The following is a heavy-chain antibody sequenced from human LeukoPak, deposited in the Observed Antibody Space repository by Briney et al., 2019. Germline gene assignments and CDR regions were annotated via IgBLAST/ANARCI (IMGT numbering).Heavy chain of an antibody. CDR2: ISGSGGST. D-gene: IGHD3-22*01. V-gene: IGHV3-23*01. Sequence: GGSLRLSCAASGFTFSSHAMSWVRQAPGKGLEWVSAISGSGGSTYYADSVKGRFTISRDNSKNTLYLQMNSLRAEDTAVYYCAKDHATYYYDSSGYADYWGQGTLVTVSS. J-gene: IGHJ4*02. CDR1: GFTFSSHA. CDR3: AKDHATYYYDSSGYADY.